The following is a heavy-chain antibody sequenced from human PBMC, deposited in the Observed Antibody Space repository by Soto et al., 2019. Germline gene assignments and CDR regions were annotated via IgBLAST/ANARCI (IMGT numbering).Heavy chain of an antibody. CDR2: INAGNGNT. V-gene: IGHV1-3*01. CDR1: GYTFTSYA. Sequence: GASVKVSCKASGYTFTSYAMHWVRQAPGQRLEWMGWINAGNGNTKYSQKFQGRVTITRGTSASTAYMELSSLRSEDTAVYYCARDIDSRNYYYYGMDVWGQGTTVTVSS. J-gene: IGHJ6*02. CDR3: ARDIDSRNYYYYGMDV. D-gene: IGHD1-26*01.